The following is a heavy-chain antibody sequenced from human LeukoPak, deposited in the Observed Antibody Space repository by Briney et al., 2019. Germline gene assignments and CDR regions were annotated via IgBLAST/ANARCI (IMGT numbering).Heavy chain of an antibody. V-gene: IGHV4-4*02. J-gene: IGHJ4*02. CDR1: GGSISSSNW. D-gene: IGHD3-16*02. CDR2: IYHSGST. Sequence: SGTLSLTCAVSGGSISSSNWWSWVRQPPGKGLEWIGEIYHSGSTNYNPSLKSRVTISVDKSKNQFSLKLSSVTAADTAVYYCAGDLITFGGVIADWGQGTLVTVSS. CDR3: AGDLITFGGVIAD.